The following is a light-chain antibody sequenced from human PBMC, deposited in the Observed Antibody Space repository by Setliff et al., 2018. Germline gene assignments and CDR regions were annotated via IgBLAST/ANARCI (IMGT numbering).Light chain of an antibody. J-gene: IGLJ2*01. Sequence: QSALTQLPSVSGAPGQRVTISCTGSNSNIGAGFSVHWYRQLPGTPPKLLIYSDNHRPSGVPDRFSGSRSGTSASLAITGLQAEDEGHYYCQSYDSSLRGWEVFGGGTQLTVL. CDR3: QSYDSSLRGWEV. CDR2: SDN. CDR1: NSNIGAGFS. V-gene: IGLV1-40*01.